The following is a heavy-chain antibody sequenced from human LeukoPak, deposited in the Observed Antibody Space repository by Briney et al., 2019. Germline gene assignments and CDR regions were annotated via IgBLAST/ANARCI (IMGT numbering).Heavy chain of an antibody. CDR3: ARTCSSTSCHRTYAFDI. J-gene: IGHJ3*02. CDR2: INHSGST. CDR1: GGSFSGYY. Sequence: SETLSLTCAVYGGSFSGYYWSWIRQPPGKGLEWVGEINHSGSTNYNPSLKSRVTISVDTSKNQFSLKLSSVTAADTAVYYCARTCSSTSCHRTYAFDIWGQGTMVTVSS. V-gene: IGHV4-34*01. D-gene: IGHD2-2*01.